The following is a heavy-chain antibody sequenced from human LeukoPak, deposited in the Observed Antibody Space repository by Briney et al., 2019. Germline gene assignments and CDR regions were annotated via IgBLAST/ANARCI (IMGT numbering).Heavy chain of an antibody. V-gene: IGHV3-7*01. Sequence: EGSLRLACAASGFTFSGHWMSWVRQAPGKGLEWVANINQGGSDKYYVDSVKGRFTISRDNANNLLYLQMNSLRGEDTAVYYCTRDRSRAEDDWGQGTLVTVSS. J-gene: IGHJ4*02. CDR1: GFTFSGHW. D-gene: IGHD1-14*01. CDR2: INQGGSDK. CDR3: TRDRSRAEDD.